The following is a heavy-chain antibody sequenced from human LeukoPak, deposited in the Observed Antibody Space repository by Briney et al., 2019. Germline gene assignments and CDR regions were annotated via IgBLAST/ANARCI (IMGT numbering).Heavy chain of an antibody. D-gene: IGHD6-13*01. J-gene: IGHJ6*03. V-gene: IGHV4-39*07. CDR1: GGSISSSSYY. CDR3: ARVGEDSSWCYYYYYMDV. CDR2: IYYSGST. Sequence: SETLSLTCTVSGGSISSSSYYWGWIRQPPGKGLEWIGSIYYSGSTYYNPSLKSRVTISVDTSKNQFSLKLSSVTAADTAVYYCARVGEDSSWCYYYYYMDVWGKGTTVTVSS.